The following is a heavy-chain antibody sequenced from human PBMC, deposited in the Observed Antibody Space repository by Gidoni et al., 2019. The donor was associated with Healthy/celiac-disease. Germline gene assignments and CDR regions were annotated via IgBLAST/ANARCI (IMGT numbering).Heavy chain of an antibody. J-gene: IGHJ4*02. D-gene: IGHD4-17*01. V-gene: IGHV3-30-3*01. CDR1: GFTFSSFP. CDR3: ARDLGFGDSKLDY. CDR2: ISFDVSDK. Sequence: QVQLVESGGGVVQPGRSLRLSCAASGFTFSSFPMHWVRQAPGKGLEWVAFISFDVSDKYYADSVKGRFTISRDNSKNTLYLQMNSLRPEDTAVYYCARDLGFGDSKLDYWGQGTLVTVSS.